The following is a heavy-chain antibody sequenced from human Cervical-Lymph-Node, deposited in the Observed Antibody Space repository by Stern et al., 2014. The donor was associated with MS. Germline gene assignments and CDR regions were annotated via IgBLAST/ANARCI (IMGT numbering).Heavy chain of an antibody. D-gene: IGHD5-24*01. J-gene: IGHJ4*02. Sequence: EMQLVESGGGLVRPGGSLRLSCAASGFTFSSYDMRWVRQAPGKGLEWVSSISGGGDSTYYADSVKGRFTISRDNSRNTLYLQMNSLRAEDTAVYYCATRRDGYKVWDYWGQGTLVTVSS. CDR2: ISGGGDST. CDR3: ATRRDGYKVWDY. CDR1: GFTFSSYD. V-gene: IGHV3-23*04.